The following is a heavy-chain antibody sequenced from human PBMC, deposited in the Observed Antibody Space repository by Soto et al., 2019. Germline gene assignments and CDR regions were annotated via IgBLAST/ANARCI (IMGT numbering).Heavy chain of an antibody. D-gene: IGHD2-8*01. CDR2: IQPISGAT. CDR3: VRGYCTTDICSGDFQF. CDR1: GYTFTDYF. V-gene: IGHV1-46*04. J-gene: IGHJ1*01. Sequence: QVQLVQSGAEVKKPGASVKVSCKTSGYTFTDYFIHWVRQAHGQGLEWVGMIQPISGATGYAQKMQARVTMTRDTSTTTVTRELGGLRSDDTALYNCVRGYCTTDICSGDFQFWGQGTLVTVSS.